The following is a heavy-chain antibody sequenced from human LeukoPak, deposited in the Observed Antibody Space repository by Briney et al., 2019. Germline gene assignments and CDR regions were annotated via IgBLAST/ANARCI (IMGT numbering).Heavy chain of an antibody. Sequence: QPSETLSLTCAVYGGSFSGYYWSWIRQPPGKGLEWIGEINHSGSTNYNPSLKSRVTISVDTSKNQFSLKLSSVTAADTAVYYCARRWVRGVIPYPRPFDYWGQGTLVTVSS. CDR2: INHSGST. V-gene: IGHV4-34*01. J-gene: IGHJ4*02. D-gene: IGHD3-10*01. CDR1: GGSFSGYY. CDR3: ARRWVRGVIPYPRPFDY.